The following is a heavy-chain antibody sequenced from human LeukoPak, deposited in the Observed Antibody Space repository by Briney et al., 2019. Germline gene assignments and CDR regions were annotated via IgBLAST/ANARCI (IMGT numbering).Heavy chain of an antibody. V-gene: IGHV5-51*01. J-gene: IGHJ6*02. CDR2: IYPDDSET. CDR1: GYRFTTDY. D-gene: IGHD3-16*02. Sequence: GESLKISCKASGYRFTTDYIGWVRQMPGKGLEWMGIIYPDDSETNYSPSFQGQVTISADKSISTAYLQWSSLKASDTAMYYCARSIMITFGGVIGGMDVWGQGTTVTVSS. CDR3: ARSIMITFGGVIGGMDV.